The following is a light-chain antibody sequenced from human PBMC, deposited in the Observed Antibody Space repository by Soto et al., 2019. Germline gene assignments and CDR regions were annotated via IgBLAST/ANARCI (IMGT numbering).Light chain of an antibody. Sequence: DIQMTQSPSSLSTSIGDRVTITCRASQRINIYLNWYRQKPGKDPELLIYSESNLQSGVPSRFSGSGSGTDFTLTISGLQSEDFATYYCQQSFSTPTFGQGTRLENK. CDR2: SES. CDR3: QQSFSTPT. CDR1: QRINIY. V-gene: IGKV1-39*01. J-gene: IGKJ5*01.